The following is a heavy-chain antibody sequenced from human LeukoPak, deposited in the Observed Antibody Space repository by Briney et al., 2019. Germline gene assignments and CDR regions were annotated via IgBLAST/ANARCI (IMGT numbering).Heavy chain of an antibody. CDR3: ARDYGGSSPFDY. CDR2: ISSSGSTI. V-gene: IGHV3-48*03. J-gene: IGHJ4*02. CDR1: GFTFSTYE. Sequence: GGSLRLSRAASGFTFSTYEMHWVRQAPGKGLECISYISSSGSTIYYADSVKGRFTISRDNAKNSLYLQMNSLRAEDTAVYYCARDYGGSSPFDYWGQGTLVTVSS. D-gene: IGHD4-23*01.